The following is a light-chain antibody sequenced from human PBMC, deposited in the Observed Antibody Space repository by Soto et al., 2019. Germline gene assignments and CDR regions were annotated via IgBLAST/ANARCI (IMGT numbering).Light chain of an antibody. CDR1: QSVSSY. J-gene: IGKJ5*01. V-gene: IGKV3-11*01. Sequence: LTQSQAPLSLSPGARATLSCRASQSVSSYLAWYQQKPGQAPRLLIYDASNRATGIPARFSGSGSGTDFTLTISSLQPEDFAVYYCQQRSNWPITFGQGTRLEIK. CDR2: DAS. CDR3: QQRSNWPIT.